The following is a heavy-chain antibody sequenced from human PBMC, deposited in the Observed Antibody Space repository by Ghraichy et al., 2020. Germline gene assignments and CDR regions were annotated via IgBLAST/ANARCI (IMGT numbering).Heavy chain of an antibody. CDR1: GFTFHDYT. D-gene: IGHD3-16*01. V-gene: IGHV3-43*01. CDR3: AKEALGGVVAVDV. CDR2: IDRDGRT. J-gene: IGHJ3*01. Sequence: GGSLRLSCAASGFTFHDYTMHWVRQAPGKGLEWVSLIDRDGRTYYADSVKGRFTIYSDNSKNSLYLQLIYMRAEDAALYYCAKEALGGVVAVDVWGQGTVVTVSS.